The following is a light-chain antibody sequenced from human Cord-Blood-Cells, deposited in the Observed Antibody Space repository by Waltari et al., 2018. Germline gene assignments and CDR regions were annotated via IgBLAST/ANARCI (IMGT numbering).Light chain of an antibody. CDR3: QKYNSATWT. CDR1: QGISNY. Sequence: DIQMTQSPSSLSASVGDRVTITCRASQGISNYLAWYQQKPGKVPKLLIYAASTLQSAGPSRFSGSGSGTDCTLTISSLQPEDVATYYYQKYNSATWTFGQGTKVEIK. CDR2: AAS. V-gene: IGKV1-27*01. J-gene: IGKJ1*01.